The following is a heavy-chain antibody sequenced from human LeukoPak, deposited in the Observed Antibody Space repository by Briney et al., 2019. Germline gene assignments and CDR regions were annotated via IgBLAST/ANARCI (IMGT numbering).Heavy chain of an antibody. J-gene: IGHJ4*02. D-gene: IGHD5-18*01. CDR3: AGGTGEGYTYGRYYFDY. CDR2: MNPNSGNT. CDR1: GYTFTSYD. V-gene: IGHV1-8*01. Sequence: ASVKVSCKASGYTFTSYDINWVRQATGQGLEWMGWMNPNSGNTGYAQNFQGRVTMTRDTSISTAYVELSRLRSDDTAVYYCAGGTGEGYTYGRYYFDYWGQGTLVTVSS.